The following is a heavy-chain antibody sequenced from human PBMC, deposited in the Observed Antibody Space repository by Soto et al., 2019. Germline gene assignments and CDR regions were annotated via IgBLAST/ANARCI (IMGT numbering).Heavy chain of an antibody. CDR2: IYSGGST. Sequence: SLRLSCAASGFTVSSNYMSWVRQAPGKGLEWVSVIYSGGSTYYADSVKGRFTISRDNSKNTLYLQMNSLRAEDTAVYYCARDPPPDYYYDSSGTKGYWGQGTLVTVSS. V-gene: IGHV3-53*01. CDR3: ARDPPPDYYYDSSGTKGY. CDR1: GFTVSSNY. J-gene: IGHJ4*02. D-gene: IGHD3-22*01.